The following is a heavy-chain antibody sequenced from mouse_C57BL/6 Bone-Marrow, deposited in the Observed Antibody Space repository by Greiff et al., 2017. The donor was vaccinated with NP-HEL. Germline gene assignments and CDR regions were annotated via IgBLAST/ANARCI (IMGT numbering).Heavy chain of an antibody. V-gene: IGHV1-82*01. CDR2: IYPGDGDT. Sequence: QVQLQQSGPELVKPGASVKISCKASGYAFSSSWMHWVKQRPGKGLEWIGRIYPGDGDTNYNGKFKGKATLTADKSSSTAYMQLSSLTSEDSAVYFCARNQGWLLPFTYWGQGTLVTVSA. CDR3: ARNQGWLLPFTY. D-gene: IGHD2-3*01. CDR1: GYAFSSSW. J-gene: IGHJ3*01.